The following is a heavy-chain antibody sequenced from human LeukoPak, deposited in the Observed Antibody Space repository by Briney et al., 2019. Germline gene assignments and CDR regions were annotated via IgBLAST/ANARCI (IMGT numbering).Heavy chain of an antibody. Sequence: GGSLRLSCAASGFTFNRYNMNWVRRAPGKGLECVSSNSTSSSYIYYADSVRGRFTISRDNAKKSLYLQMNSLRAEDTAVYSCARGADGVSSNSRGWFDPWGQGTLVTVSS. CDR1: GFTFNRYN. V-gene: IGHV3-21*01. J-gene: IGHJ5*02. CDR2: NSTSSSYI. D-gene: IGHD2-15*01. CDR3: ARGADGVSSNSRGWFDP.